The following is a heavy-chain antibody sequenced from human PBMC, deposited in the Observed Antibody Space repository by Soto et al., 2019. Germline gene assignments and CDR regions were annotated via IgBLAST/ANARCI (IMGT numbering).Heavy chain of an antibody. CDR2: IYARGST. CDR3: AGIGEDIYYGMDV. CDR1: GGSISSYY. V-gene: IGHV4-4*07. D-gene: IGHD2-15*01. Sequence: SETLSLTCTVSGGSISSYYWSWIRQPAGKGLEWIGRIYARGSTSYNPSLKSRVTILVDTSTNQFSLKLSSVTAADTAVYYCAGIGEDIYYGMDVWGQGTTVTVSS. J-gene: IGHJ6*02.